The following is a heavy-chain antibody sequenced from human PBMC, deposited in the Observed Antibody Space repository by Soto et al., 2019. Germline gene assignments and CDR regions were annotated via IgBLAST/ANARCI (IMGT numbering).Heavy chain of an antibody. V-gene: IGHV3-23*01. J-gene: IGHJ4*02. CDR1: GFTFNSYA. Sequence: GGSLRLSCAASGFTFNSYAMSWVRQAPWKGLEWVSAISGSGDSTSYADSVKGRFTISRDNSKNTLYLQMNSLGAEDTAVYYCAKDQGSSWYEIDYWGQGTLVTVSS. CDR3: AKDQGSSWYEIDY. CDR2: ISGSGDST. D-gene: IGHD6-13*01.